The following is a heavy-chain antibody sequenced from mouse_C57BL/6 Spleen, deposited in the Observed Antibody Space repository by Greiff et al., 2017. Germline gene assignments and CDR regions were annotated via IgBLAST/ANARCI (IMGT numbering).Heavy chain of an antibody. J-gene: IGHJ2*01. CDR2: IDPSDSYT. CDR1: GYTFTSYW. V-gene: IGHV1-50*01. CDR3: ARRYGY. D-gene: IGHD2-10*02. Sequence: QVQLQQSGAELVKPGASVKLSCKASGYTFTSYWMQWVKQRPGQGLEWIGEIDPSDSYTNYNQKFKGKATLTVDTSSSTAYMQLSSLTSEDSAVYYCARRYGYWGQGTTLTVSS.